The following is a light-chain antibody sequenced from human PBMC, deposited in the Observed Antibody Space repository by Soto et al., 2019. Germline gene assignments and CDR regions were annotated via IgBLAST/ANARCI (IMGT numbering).Light chain of an antibody. CDR2: NNN. Sequence: QAVVTQPPSASGTPGQRVTIACSGSSSNIGSTTVKWYQQLPGTAPKLLIYNNNQRPSGVPDRFSGSKSGTSASLVISGLQSEDEADYYCAAWDDSLNGVVFGGGTKLTVL. CDR1: SSNIGSTT. V-gene: IGLV1-44*01. J-gene: IGLJ3*02. CDR3: AAWDDSLNGVV.